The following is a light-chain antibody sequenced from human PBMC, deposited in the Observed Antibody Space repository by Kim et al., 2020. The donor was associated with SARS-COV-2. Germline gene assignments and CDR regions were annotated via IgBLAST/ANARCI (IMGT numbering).Light chain of an antibody. CDR2: AAS. V-gene: IGKV1-27*01. J-gene: IGKJ1*01. Sequence: ASIGDIVTITGRASQDIANSLAWYQQKPGKVPQVLIYAASTLQSGVPSRFSGSGSGTEFTLTIDSLQTEDVATYYCQKYNSAPWTFGPGTKVDIK. CDR3: QKYNSAPWT. CDR1: QDIANS.